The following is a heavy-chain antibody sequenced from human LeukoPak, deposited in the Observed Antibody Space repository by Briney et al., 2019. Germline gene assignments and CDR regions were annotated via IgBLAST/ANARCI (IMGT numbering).Heavy chain of an antibody. J-gene: IGHJ4*02. CDR2: INNSGTRT. D-gene: IGHD6-13*01. V-gene: IGHV3-23*05. CDR3: ARGGPAAGRFDY. Sequence: GGSLRLSCAASGITIRNYGMTWVRQAPGRGLQWVSSINNSGTRTFYEDSVRGRFTISRDDSKNTLYLQMNSPRAEDTAVYYCARGGPAAGRFDYWGQGTLVTVSS. CDR1: GITIRNYG.